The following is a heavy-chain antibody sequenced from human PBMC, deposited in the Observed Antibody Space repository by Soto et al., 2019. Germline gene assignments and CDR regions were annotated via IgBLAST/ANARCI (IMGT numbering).Heavy chain of an antibody. V-gene: IGHV1-18*01. CDR2: ISAYNGNT. CDR3: ATAPITMIVVGYPSANYFDY. D-gene: IGHD3-22*01. Sequence: ASVKVSCKASGYTFTCYGISWVRQAPGQGLEWMGWISAYNGNTIYAQKFQGRVTMTEDTSTDTAYMELSSLRSEDTAVYYCATAPITMIVVGYPSANYFDYWGQGTLVTVSS. CDR1: GYTFTCYG. J-gene: IGHJ4*02.